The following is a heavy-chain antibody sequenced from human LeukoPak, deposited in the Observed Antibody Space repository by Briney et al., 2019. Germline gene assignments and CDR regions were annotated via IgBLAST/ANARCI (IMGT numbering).Heavy chain of an antibody. D-gene: IGHD3-9*01. Sequence: GASVKVSCKASVYTFTIYDISWVRQAPGQGLEWMGWISAYNGNTNYAQKLQGRVTMTTDTSTSTAYMELRSLRSDDTAVYYCARDWRGWWGAVDILTGYYYYYGMDVWGQGTTVTVSS. V-gene: IGHV1-18*01. CDR2: ISAYNGNT. CDR1: VYTFTIYD. J-gene: IGHJ6*02. CDR3: ARDWRGWWGAVDILTGYYYYYGMDV.